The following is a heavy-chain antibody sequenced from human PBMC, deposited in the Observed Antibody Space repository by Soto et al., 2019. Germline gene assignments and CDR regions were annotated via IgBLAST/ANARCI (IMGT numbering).Heavy chain of an antibody. V-gene: IGHV3-33*01. Sequence: QVHLVESGGGVVQPGRSLRLSCAASGFTFSNYGMHWVRQAPGKGLEWVAIIWHDGSIKYYADSAKGRFTISRDNAKNTLYLQMNSLTVEDTAVYCCARVPEGDYAVDYWGQGTLVSVSS. CDR2: IWHDGSIK. J-gene: IGHJ4*02. CDR3: ARVPEGDYAVDY. CDR1: GFTFSNYG. D-gene: IGHD4-17*01.